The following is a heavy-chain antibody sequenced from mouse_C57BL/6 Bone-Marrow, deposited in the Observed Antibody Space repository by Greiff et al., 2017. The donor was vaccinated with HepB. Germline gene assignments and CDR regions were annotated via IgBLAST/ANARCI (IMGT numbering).Heavy chain of an antibody. CDR3: ARDYGYSYYYAMDY. Sequence: QVQLKESGPGLVQPSQSLSITCTVSGFSLTSYGVHWVRQSPGKGLEWLGVIWSGGSTDYNAAVISRLSISKDNSKSQVFFKMNSLQADDTAIYYCARDYGYSYYYAMDYWGQGTSVTVSS. CDR1: GFSLTSYG. V-gene: IGHV2-2*01. D-gene: IGHD2-2*01. J-gene: IGHJ4*01. CDR2: IWSGGST.